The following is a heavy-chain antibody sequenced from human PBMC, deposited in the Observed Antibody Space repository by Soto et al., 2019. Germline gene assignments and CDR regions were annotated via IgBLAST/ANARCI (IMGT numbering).Heavy chain of an antibody. J-gene: IGHJ4*02. V-gene: IGHV5-51*01. CDR3: ARGGVSTRTFDY. CDR1: GYNFAGYW. CDR2: IQPNDSDT. Sequence: GESLNISCQGSGYNFAGYWIAWVRQMPGKGLGVMGIIQPNDSDTRYRPSFQGQDTISADKSISSAYLQWSSLRASDTAMYYCARGGVSTRTFDYWGQGTPVTVSS. D-gene: IGHD1-1*01.